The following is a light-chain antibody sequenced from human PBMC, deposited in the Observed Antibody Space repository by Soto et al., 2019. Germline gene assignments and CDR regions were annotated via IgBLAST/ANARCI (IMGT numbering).Light chain of an antibody. J-gene: IGLJ3*02. CDR3: ETWDSNPWV. CDR1: SGHSSYI. Sequence: QAVLTQSSSASASLGSSVKLTCTLSSGHSSYIIEWHQQQPGKAPRYLMKLEGIGSYNKGSGVPDRFSGSSSGADRYPTISNLQSEDEADYYCETWDSNPWVFGGGTKLTVL. CDR2: LEGIGSY. V-gene: IGLV4-60*03.